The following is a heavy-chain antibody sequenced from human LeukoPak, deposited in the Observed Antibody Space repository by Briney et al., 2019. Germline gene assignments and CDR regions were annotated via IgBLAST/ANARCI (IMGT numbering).Heavy chain of an antibody. CDR2: INYSGVST. Sequence: GGSLRLSCAASGFTFSNYDMTWIRQAPGKGLEWVSVINYSGVSTNYADSVKGRFTISRDNSKNTVYLQMNSLSAEDTAFYYCAKEELRRITMWGYMDVWGKGTTVTISS. D-gene: IGHD3-10*02. J-gene: IGHJ6*03. CDR1: GFTFSNYD. V-gene: IGHV3-23*01. CDR3: AKEELRRITMWGYMDV.